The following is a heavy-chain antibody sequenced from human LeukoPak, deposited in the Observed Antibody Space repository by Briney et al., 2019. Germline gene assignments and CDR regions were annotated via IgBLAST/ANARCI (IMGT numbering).Heavy chain of an antibody. D-gene: IGHD4-17*01. J-gene: IGHJ6*03. Sequence: GGSLRLSCVASRFTFNKYSMNWVRQAPGKGLEWVSSISSSSYIYYADSVKGRFTISRDNAKNSLYLQMNSLRAEDTAVYYCARPVHDYGDFPWLVRPFYYYYYYMDVWGKGTTVTVSS. CDR1: RFTFNKYS. CDR2: ISSSSYI. V-gene: IGHV3-21*01. CDR3: ARPVHDYGDFPWLVRPFYYYYYYMDV.